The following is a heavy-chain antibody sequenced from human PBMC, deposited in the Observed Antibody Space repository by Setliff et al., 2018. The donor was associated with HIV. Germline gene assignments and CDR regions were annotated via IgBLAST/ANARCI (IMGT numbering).Heavy chain of an antibody. CDR2: IYYRGTT. J-gene: IGHJ4*02. Sequence: SETLSLTCTVSGGSISSYYWSWIRQPPGKGLEWIGYIYYRGTTHYNPSLRSRATLSVDTSKNQFSLNLRSVTVADTAVYYCARTTIVAVPAANYYFDFWGQGDLVTVPQ. CDR1: GGSISSYY. CDR3: ARTTIVAVPAANYYFDF. D-gene: IGHD2-2*01. V-gene: IGHV4-59*12.